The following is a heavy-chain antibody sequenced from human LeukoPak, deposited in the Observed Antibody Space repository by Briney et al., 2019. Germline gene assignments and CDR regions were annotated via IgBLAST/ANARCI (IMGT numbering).Heavy chain of an antibody. V-gene: IGHV5-51*01. D-gene: IGHD2-15*01. CDR1: GYSFTTYW. J-gene: IGHJ1*01. Sequence: GESLKISCRGSGYSFTTYWIGWVRQMPGKGLEWMGIIYPGDSDTRYSPSFQGQVTISADKSISTAYLQWSSLKASDTAMYYCASGRATVVVAATPFFQHWGQGTLVTVSS. CDR3: ASGRATVVVAATPFFQH. CDR2: IYPGDSDT.